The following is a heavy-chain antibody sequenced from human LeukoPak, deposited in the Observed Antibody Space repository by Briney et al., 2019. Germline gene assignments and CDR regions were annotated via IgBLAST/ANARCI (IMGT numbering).Heavy chain of an antibody. CDR3: ARDLRSNYYGSGPLDY. CDR1: GFTFSDYY. Sequence: GGSLRLSCAASGFTFSDYYMSWIRQAPGKGLGTVSYISSSYTNYAHSVKGRFTISRDNAKNSLYLQMNSLRAEDTAVYYCARDLRSNYYGSGPLDYWGQGTLVTVSS. CDR2: ISSSYT. D-gene: IGHD3-10*01. V-gene: IGHV3-11*06. J-gene: IGHJ4*02.